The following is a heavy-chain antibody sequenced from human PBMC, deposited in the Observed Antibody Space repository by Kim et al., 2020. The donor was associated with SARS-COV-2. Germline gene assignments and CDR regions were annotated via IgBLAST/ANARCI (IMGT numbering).Heavy chain of an antibody. D-gene: IGHD3-3*01. Sequence: SVKVSCKASGGTFSSYAISWVRQAPGQGLEWMGGIIPIFGTANYAQKFQGRVTITADESTSTAYMELSSLRSEDTAVYYCARVHDFWSGPYFDYWGQGTLVTVSS. CDR1: GGTFSSYA. CDR2: IIPIFGTA. J-gene: IGHJ4*02. CDR3: ARVHDFWSGPYFDY. V-gene: IGHV1-69*13.